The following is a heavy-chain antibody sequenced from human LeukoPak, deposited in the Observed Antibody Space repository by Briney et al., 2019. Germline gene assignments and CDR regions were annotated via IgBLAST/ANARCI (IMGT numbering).Heavy chain of an antibody. Sequence: ASVKVSCKASGYTFTGYYMHWVRQAPGQGLEWMGWINPSGGSTSYAQKFQGRVTMTRDMSTSTVYMELSSLRSEDTAVYYCARENCSGGSCYSIYYYYYMDVWGKGTTVTVSS. CDR3: ARENCSGGSCYSIYYYYYMDV. CDR1: GYTFTGYY. CDR2: INPSGGST. V-gene: IGHV1-46*01. D-gene: IGHD2-15*01. J-gene: IGHJ6*03.